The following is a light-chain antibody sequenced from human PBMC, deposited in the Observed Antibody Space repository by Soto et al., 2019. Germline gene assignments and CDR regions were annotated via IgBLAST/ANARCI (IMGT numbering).Light chain of an antibody. CDR1: QSVSSY. V-gene: IGKV3-11*01. CDR3: QHDYNLLT. CDR2: DAS. Sequence: EIVLTQSPATLALSPWERATLSCRASQSVSSYLAWYQQKPGQAPRLLIYDASNRATGIPARFSGSGSGTDFALTISSLEPEDFAVYYCQHDYNLLTFGGGTKVDNK. J-gene: IGKJ4*01.